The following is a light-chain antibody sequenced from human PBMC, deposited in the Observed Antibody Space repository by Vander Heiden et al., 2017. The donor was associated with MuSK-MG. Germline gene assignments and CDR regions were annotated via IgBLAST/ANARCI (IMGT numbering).Light chain of an antibody. V-gene: IGLV3-19*01. CDR3: NSRDSSGNQLRI. CDR2: DKN. Sequence: SSELIQDPPVSVALGQTVRITCQGDSLRSYSASWYQQKPGQAPVLVIFDKNSRPSGIPDRFSGSSSGNTASLIITGAQAEDEADYYCNSRDSSGNQLRIFGTGTKVTVL. CDR1: SLRSYS. J-gene: IGLJ1*01.